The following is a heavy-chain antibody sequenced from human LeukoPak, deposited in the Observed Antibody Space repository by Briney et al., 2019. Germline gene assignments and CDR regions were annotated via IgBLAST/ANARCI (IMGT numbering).Heavy chain of an antibody. D-gene: IGHD3-10*01. J-gene: IGHJ6*03. V-gene: IGHV4-34*01. Sequence: SETLSLTCAVYSGSFSGYYWSWIRQPPGKGLEWIGEINHSGSTNYNPSLKSRVTISVDTSKNQFSLKLSSVTAADTAVYYCARGRAIPNTYGSGSQYYYYYYYMDVWGKGTTVTVSS. CDR3: ARGRAIPNTYGSGSQYYYYYYYMDV. CDR2: INHSGST. CDR1: SGSFSGYY.